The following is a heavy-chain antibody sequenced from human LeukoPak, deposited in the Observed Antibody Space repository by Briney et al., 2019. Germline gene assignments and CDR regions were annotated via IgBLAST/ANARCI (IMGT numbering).Heavy chain of an antibody. CDR1: GYTFTGYY. J-gene: IGHJ4*02. CDR2: INPNSGGT. CDR3: ARVDSSGSWGFDY. Sequence: GASVKVSCKASGYTFTGYYMHWVRQAPGQGLEWMGWINPNSGGTNYAQKFQGRVTMTRDTSISTAYMELSRLRSDDTAVYYCARVDSSGSWGFDYWGQGTLVTVSS. V-gene: IGHV1-2*02. D-gene: IGHD3-22*01.